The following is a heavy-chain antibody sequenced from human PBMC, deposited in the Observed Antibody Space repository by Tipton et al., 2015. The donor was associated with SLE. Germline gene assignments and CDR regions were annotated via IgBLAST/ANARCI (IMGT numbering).Heavy chain of an antibody. CDR1: GGSISSYY. CDR3: ATSGGAIDY. CDR2: IYYSGST. V-gene: IGHV4-59*01. Sequence: TLSLTCTVSGGSISSYYWSWIRQPPGKGLEWIGYIYYSGSTNYNPSLESRVTISVDTSKNQFSLKLSSVTAADTAVYYCATSGGAIDYWGQGTLVTVSS. D-gene: IGHD3-16*01. J-gene: IGHJ4*02.